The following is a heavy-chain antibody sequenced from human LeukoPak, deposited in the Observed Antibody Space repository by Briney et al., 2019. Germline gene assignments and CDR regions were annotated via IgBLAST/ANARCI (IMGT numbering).Heavy chain of an antibody. J-gene: IGHJ6*02. V-gene: IGHV3-30*18. CDR2: VSHGGSSK. CDR3: AKSVVVADLYYYYGMDV. CDR1: GFTFSSYG. Sequence: PGRSLRLSCGASGFTFSSYGMHGVRQAPGKGLKWAAVVSHGGSSKYYVESVKGRFTISRDNSKNTLYLQMNSLRAEDTAVYYCAKSVVVADLYYYYGMDVWGQGTTVTVSS. D-gene: IGHD2-15*01.